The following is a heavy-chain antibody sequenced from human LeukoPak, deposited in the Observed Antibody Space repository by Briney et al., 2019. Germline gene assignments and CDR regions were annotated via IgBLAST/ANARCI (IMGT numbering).Heavy chain of an antibody. CDR3: ARDYNSIAVAGDFDY. CDR1: GFTFSSYA. Sequence: GGSLRLSCAASGFTFSSYAMHWVRQAPGKGLEWVAVISYDGSNKYYADSVKGRFTISRDNSKNTLYLQMNSLRAEDTAVYYYARDYNSIAVAGDFDYWGQGTLVTVSS. J-gene: IGHJ4*02. V-gene: IGHV3-30*04. CDR2: ISYDGSNK. D-gene: IGHD6-19*01.